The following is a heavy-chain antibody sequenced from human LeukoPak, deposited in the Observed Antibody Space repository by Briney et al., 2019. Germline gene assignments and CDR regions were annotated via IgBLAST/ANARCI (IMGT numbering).Heavy chain of an antibody. V-gene: IGHV3-23*01. CDR1: GFTFSSYH. CDR3: AKRYDFWSGSFDY. CDR2: ISGSGGTI. Sequence: QPGGSLRLSCAASGFTFSSYHMSWVRQAPGKGLEWVSTISGSGGTIYYAESVKGRFTISRDNSKNTLYLQMNSLRAEDTAVYYCAKRYDFWSGSFDYWGQGTLVTVSS. J-gene: IGHJ4*02. D-gene: IGHD3-3*01.